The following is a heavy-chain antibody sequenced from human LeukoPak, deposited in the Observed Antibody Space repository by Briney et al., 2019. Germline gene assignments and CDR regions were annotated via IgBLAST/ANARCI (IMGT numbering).Heavy chain of an antibody. Sequence: SETLSLTCAVYSGSFSGYYWSWIRQPPGKGLEWIGEINHSGSTNYNPSLKSRVTISVDTSKNQFSLKLSSVTAADTAVYYCARSAWNYEYWGQGTLVTVSS. CDR3: ARSAWNYEY. CDR1: SGSFSGYY. V-gene: IGHV4-34*01. CDR2: INHSGST. D-gene: IGHD1-7*01. J-gene: IGHJ4*02.